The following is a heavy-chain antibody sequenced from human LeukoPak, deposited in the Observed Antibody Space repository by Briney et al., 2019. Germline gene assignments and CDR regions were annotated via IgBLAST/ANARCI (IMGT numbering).Heavy chain of an antibody. D-gene: IGHD3-22*01. J-gene: IGHJ4*02. Sequence: PSETLSLTCTVSGGSISSYYWSWIRQPPGKGLEWIGYIYYSGSTNYNPSLKSRVTISVDTSKNQFSLKLSSVTAADTAVYYCARHYYDSSGYIDYRGQGTLVTVSS. CDR1: GGSISSYY. V-gene: IGHV4-59*08. CDR2: IYYSGST. CDR3: ARHYYDSSGYIDY.